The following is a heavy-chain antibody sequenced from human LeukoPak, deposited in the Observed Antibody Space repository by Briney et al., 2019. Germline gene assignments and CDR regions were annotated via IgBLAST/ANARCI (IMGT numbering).Heavy chain of an antibody. CDR2: ICSSSSYI. Sequence: GGSLRLSCAASGFAFSSYSMNWVRQAPGKGLEWVSSICSSSSYIYYADSVKGRLTISRDNAKNSLYLQMNSLRAEDTAVYYCARGSSCSSTSCYAPYYYYYMDVWGKGTTVTVSS. CDR1: GFAFSSYS. D-gene: IGHD2-2*01. CDR3: ARGSSCSSTSCYAPYYYYYMDV. V-gene: IGHV3-21*01. J-gene: IGHJ6*03.